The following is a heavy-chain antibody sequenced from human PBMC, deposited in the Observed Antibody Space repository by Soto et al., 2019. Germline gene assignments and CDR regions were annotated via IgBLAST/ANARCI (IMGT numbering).Heavy chain of an antibody. J-gene: IGHJ6*02. Sequence: SETLSLTCTVSGGSISSHYWSWVRQAPGKGLEWIGHIYYRGSTSYNPSLRSRSTISVDTSNNQFSLKLNSVTTADTAVYYCARDGKEASGMDVWGQGTKVTVSS. D-gene: IGHD1-26*01. CDR3: ARDGKEASGMDV. V-gene: IGHV4-59*11. CDR2: IYYRGST. CDR1: GGSISSHY.